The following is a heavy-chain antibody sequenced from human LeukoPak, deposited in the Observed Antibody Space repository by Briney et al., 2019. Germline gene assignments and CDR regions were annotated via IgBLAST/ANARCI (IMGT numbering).Heavy chain of an antibody. CDR3: ADIVYDFWSGYYTRSNWYFDL. V-gene: IGHV4-39*01. J-gene: IGHJ2*01. CDR1: GGSISSSNYY. D-gene: IGHD3-3*01. CDR2: IYYSGST. Sequence: SETLSLTCTVSGGSISSSNYYWGWIRQPPGKGLDWIGSIYYSGSTYYNPSLKSRVTISVDTSKNQFSLKLSSVTAADTAVYYCADIVYDFWSGYYTRSNWYFDLWGRGTLVTVSS.